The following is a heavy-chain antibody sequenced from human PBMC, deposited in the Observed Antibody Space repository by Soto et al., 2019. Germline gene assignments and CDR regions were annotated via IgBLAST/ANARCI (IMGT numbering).Heavy chain of an antibody. D-gene: IGHD2-2*01. Sequence: ASVKVSCKASGHTFTSYGISWVRQAPGQGLEWMGWISSYNGNTNYAQKVQGRVTMTTDTSTSTTYMELRSLRSDDTAVYYCARGPRYCSTTSCFSGVTWFDPWGQGTLVTVSS. J-gene: IGHJ5*02. V-gene: IGHV1-18*04. CDR2: ISSYNGNT. CDR3: ARGPRYCSTTSCFSGVTWFDP. CDR1: GHTFTSYG.